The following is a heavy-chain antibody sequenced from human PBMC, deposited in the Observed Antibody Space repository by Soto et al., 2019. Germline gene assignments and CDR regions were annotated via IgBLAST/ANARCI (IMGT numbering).Heavy chain of an antibody. CDR1: GYSFTSYW. CDR3: ARHAPRPYIVVTLFYYYYYIVV. J-gene: IGHJ6*03. CDR2: IYPGDSDT. V-gene: IGHV5-51*01. D-gene: IGHD5-12*01. Sequence: PGESLKISCKGSGYSFTSYWIGWVRQMPVKGLEWMGIIYPGDSDTRYSPSFQGQVTISADKSISTAYLQWSSLKASDTAMYYCARHAPRPYIVVTLFYYYYYIVVCGTGTTVTV.